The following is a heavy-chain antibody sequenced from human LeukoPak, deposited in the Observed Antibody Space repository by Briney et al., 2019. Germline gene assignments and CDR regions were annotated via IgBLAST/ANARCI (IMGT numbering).Heavy chain of an antibody. Sequence: PSQTLSLTCTVSGGSISSGDYYWSWIRQPPGKGLEWIGYIYYSGSTYYNPSLKSRVTISVDTSKNQFSLKLSSVTAADTAVYYCARGIHPTARYYYYMDVWGKGTTVTVSS. J-gene: IGHJ6*03. CDR2: IYYSGST. CDR3: ARGIHPTARYYYYMDV. CDR1: GGSISSGDYY. V-gene: IGHV4-30-4*08.